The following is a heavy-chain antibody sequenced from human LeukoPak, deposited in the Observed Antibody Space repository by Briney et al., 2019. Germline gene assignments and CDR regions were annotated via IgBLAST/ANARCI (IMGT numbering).Heavy chain of an antibody. D-gene: IGHD2-15*01. Sequence: GGSLRLSCAASGFTFSSYEMNWVRQAPGKGLEWVSYISSSGNVRHYGDSVKGRFTISRDNAKNSLSLQMNSLRAEDTAVYFCARGSRYCGSGTCYYFDKWGQGTLVTVSS. V-gene: IGHV3-48*03. CDR2: ISSSGNVR. CDR1: GFTFSSYE. CDR3: ARGSRYCGSGTCYYFDK. J-gene: IGHJ4*02.